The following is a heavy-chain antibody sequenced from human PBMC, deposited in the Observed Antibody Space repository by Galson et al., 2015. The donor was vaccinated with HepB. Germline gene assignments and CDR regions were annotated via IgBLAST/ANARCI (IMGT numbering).Heavy chain of an antibody. CDR2: IVVGSGNT. D-gene: IGHD3-3*01. CDR1: GSTFTSSA. Sequence: SVKVSCKASGSTFTSSAMQWVRQARGQRLEWIGWIVVGSGNTNYAQKFQERATITRDMSTSTAYMELSSLRSEDTAVYYCAAGWSGYSRFDYWGQGTLVTVSS. V-gene: IGHV1-58*02. J-gene: IGHJ4*02. CDR3: AAGWSGYSRFDY.